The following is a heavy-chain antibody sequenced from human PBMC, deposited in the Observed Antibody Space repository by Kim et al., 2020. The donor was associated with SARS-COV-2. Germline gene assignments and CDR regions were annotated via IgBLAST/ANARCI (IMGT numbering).Heavy chain of an antibody. Sequence: FQGRVTMTEDTSTETAYMELSSLRSEDTAVYYCATGGRSGSGSFNWFDPWGQGTLVTVSS. J-gene: IGHJ5*02. V-gene: IGHV1-24*01. CDR3: ATGGRSGSGSFNWFDP. D-gene: IGHD6-19*01.